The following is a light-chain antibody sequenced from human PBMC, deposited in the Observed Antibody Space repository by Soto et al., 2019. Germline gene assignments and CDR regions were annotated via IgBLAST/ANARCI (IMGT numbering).Light chain of an antibody. CDR3: QEYGSSPVT. Sequence: EIVLTQSPGTLSLSPGERATLSCRASQSLSSTYLAWYQQKPGQAPRLLIYGASSRATGIPDRFSGSGSRTVFTLTISRLEPEDFAVYYCQEYGSSPVTFGGGTRVESK. J-gene: IGKJ4*01. CDR2: GAS. V-gene: IGKV3-20*01. CDR1: QSLSSTY.